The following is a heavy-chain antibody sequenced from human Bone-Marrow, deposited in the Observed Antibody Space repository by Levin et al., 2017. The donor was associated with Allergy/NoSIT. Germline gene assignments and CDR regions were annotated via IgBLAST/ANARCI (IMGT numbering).Heavy chain of an antibody. CDR3: TDAIR. D-gene: IGHD2-2*01. V-gene: IGHV3-11*01. Sequence: GESLKISCVASGSAFGEQYLNWIRQAPGKGLEWVAYISVSGDDIHYADSVRGRFTISRDNAANSLYLLMDSLRAEDTAVYYCTDAIRWGQGTMVTVSS. CDR2: ISVSGDDI. CDR1: GSAFGEQY. J-gene: IGHJ4*02.